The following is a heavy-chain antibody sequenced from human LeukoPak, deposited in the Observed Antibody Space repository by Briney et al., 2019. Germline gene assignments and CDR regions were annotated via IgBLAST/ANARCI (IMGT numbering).Heavy chain of an antibody. D-gene: IGHD3-10*01. CDR1: ADAITSHFY. J-gene: IGHJ4*02. CDR3: ARASFASGSYYFEL. Sequence: SETLSLTCIVSADAITSHFYWGWIPQRPGNGGKGLEWIASVYHSGANYLNPSLKSRVSTSVDTSKSHFYLTLTSVTAADTAVYFCARASFASGSYYFELWGQGTLIIVSS. CDR2: VYHSGAN. V-gene: IGHV4-38-2*02.